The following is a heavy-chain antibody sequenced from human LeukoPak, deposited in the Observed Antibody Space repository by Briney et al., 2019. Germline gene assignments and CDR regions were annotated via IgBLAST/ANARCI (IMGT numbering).Heavy chain of an antibody. CDR2: IYSGGST. D-gene: IGHD6-19*01. Sequence: GRSLRLSCAASGFTVSSNYMSWVRQAPGKGLEWVSVIYSGGSTYYADSVKGRFTISRDNSKNTLYLQMNSLRAEDTAVYYCARVAIAVAGTRYFDYWGQGTLVTVSS. J-gene: IGHJ4*02. V-gene: IGHV3-53*01. CDR1: GFTVSSNY. CDR3: ARVAIAVAGTRYFDY.